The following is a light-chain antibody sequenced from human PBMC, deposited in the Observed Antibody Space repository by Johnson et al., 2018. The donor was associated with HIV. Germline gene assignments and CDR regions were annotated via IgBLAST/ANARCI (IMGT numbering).Light chain of an antibody. CDR3: GTWDSSLSAYV. CDR2: DNS. J-gene: IGLJ1*01. Sequence: QPVLTQPPSVSAAPGQKVTISCSGNRSNIGDNFVSWYQHLPGTAPKLLVYDNSKRPSGISDRFSATKSGTSATLGITGLRTGDEADYYCGTWDSSLSAYVFGTGTKVTVL. CDR1: RSNIGDNF. V-gene: IGLV1-51*01.